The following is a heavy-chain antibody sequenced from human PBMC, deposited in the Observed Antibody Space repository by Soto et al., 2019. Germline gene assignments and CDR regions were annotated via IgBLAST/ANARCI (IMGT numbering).Heavy chain of an antibody. V-gene: IGHV1-18*01. CDR2: ISGHDGNT. CDR1: GFTLNEFG. D-gene: IGHD3-10*01. Sequence: QVQLVQSGAEVKKSGASVKVSCKASGFTLNEFGVSWVRQAPGQGLEWMGWISGHDGNTNFAQKYEGRVTMTIDSSTSTANMELRNLRSDDTAMYYCARDEWFGQTPFDSWGQGTLVTVSS. J-gene: IGHJ4*02. CDR3: ARDEWFGQTPFDS.